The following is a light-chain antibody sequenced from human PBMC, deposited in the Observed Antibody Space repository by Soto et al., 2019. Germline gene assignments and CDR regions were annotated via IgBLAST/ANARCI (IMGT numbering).Light chain of an antibody. Sequence: QSVLTQPASVSGSPGPSITISCTGTSSDVGGYNYVSWYQQHPGKAPKLMIYEVSKRPSGVSNRFSGSKSGNTASLTISGLQAEAEADYYCSSYTSSSTVVFGGGTKLTVL. J-gene: IGLJ2*01. V-gene: IGLV2-14*01. CDR2: EVS. CDR3: SSYTSSSTVV. CDR1: SSDVGGYNY.